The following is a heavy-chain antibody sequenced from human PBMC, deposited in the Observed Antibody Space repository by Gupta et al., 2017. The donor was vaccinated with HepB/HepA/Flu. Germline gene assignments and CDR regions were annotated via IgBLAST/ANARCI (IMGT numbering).Heavy chain of an antibody. V-gene: IGHV3-7*01. CDR1: GFTFSSYW. CDR3: ARHLVYDDDSSGYTAFDI. Sequence: GGGLVQPGGSLRLSCAASGFTFSSYWMSWVRQAPGKGLEWVANIKQDGSEKYYVDSVKGRFTISRDNAKNSLYRQMNSLRAEETAVYDCARHLVYDDDSSGYTAFDIGGQGTMVTVSS. CDR2: IKQDGSEK. J-gene: IGHJ3*02. D-gene: IGHD3-22*01.